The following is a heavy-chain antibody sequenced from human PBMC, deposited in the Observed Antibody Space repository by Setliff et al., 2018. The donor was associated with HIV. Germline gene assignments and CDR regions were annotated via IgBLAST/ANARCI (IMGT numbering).Heavy chain of an antibody. CDR2: IIPIFDTA. Sequence: ASVNVSCKASGGTFNSYGITWVRQAPGQGLEWMGGIIPIFDTANYAPKFQGRVTITADESTSTAFMELSSLRSEDTAVYYCARDHGGTMVRGLIRYYYYYYMDVWGQGTTVTVSS. J-gene: IGHJ6*03. D-gene: IGHD3-10*01. V-gene: IGHV1-69*13. CDR3: ARDHGGTMVRGLIRYYYYYYMDV. CDR1: GGTFNSYG.